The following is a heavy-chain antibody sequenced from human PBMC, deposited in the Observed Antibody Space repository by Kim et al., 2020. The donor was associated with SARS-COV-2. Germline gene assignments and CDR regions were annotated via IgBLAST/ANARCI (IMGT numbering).Heavy chain of an antibody. CDR3: AHMGALDF. J-gene: IGHJ6*02. Sequence: ASVKVSCKASGYTFRGHFIHWVRQSPGQGLEWLGWIKSVSGDTNYAEKIRARVTLTRDPSTSTAYMELRGLTSADTAMYYCAHMGALDFWGQGTMVTVS. CDR1: GYTFRGHF. V-gene: IGHV1-2*02. CDR2: IKSVSGDT.